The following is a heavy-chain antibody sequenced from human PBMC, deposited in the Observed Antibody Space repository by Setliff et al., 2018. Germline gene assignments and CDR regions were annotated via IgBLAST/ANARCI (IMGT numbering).Heavy chain of an antibody. J-gene: IGHJ3*02. V-gene: IGHV1-18*04. CDR1: GYTFTRYY. CDR2: ISAYNGDT. D-gene: IGHD2-15*01. CDR3: ARDRRNIVVAVVNAAFDI. Sequence: ASVKVSCKASGYTFTRYYMHWVRQAPGQGLEWMGWISAYNGDTNYAQNLQGRVTMTTDTSTSTAYMELRSLRSDDTAVYYCARDRRNIVVAVVNAAFDIWGQGTMVTVSS.